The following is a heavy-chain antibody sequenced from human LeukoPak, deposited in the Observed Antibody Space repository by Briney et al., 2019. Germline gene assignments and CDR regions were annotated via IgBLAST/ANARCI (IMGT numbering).Heavy chain of an antibody. D-gene: IGHD3-22*01. V-gene: IGHV1-18*01. J-gene: IGHJ4*02. Sequence: EASVKVSCKASGYTFTSYGISWVRQAPGQGLEWMGWISAYNGNTNYAQKLQGRVTMTTDTSTSTAYMELSSLRSEDTAVYYCARDLPKYYDSSLDYWGQGTLVTVSS. CDR1: GYTFTSYG. CDR3: ARDLPKYYDSSLDY. CDR2: ISAYNGNT.